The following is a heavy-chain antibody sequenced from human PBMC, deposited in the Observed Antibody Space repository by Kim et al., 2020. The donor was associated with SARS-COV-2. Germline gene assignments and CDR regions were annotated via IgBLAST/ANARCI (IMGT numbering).Heavy chain of an antibody. V-gene: IGHV3-48*03. Sequence: GGSLRLSCAASGFTFSSYEMNWVRQAPGKGLEWISYISSSGSTIYYADSVKGRFTISRDNAKNSLYLLMNSLRAEDTAVYYCASPIAVAATYWGQGTLVTVSS. CDR2: ISSSGSTI. CDR1: GFTFSSYE. CDR3: ASPIAVAATY. J-gene: IGHJ4*02. D-gene: IGHD6-19*01.